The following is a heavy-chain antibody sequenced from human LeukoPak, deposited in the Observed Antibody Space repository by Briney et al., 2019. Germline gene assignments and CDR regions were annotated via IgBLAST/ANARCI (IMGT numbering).Heavy chain of an antibody. J-gene: IGHJ3*02. CDR3: ARDRPYGSGSYYAFDI. CDR1: GFTVSYNY. D-gene: IGHD3-10*01. Sequence: GSLRLSCAASGFTVSYNYMSWVRQAPGKGLEWVSVIYSGGSTYYADSVKGRFTISRDNSKNTLYLQMNSLRAEDTAVYYCARDRPYGSGSYYAFDIWGQGTMVTVSS. CDR2: IYSGGST. V-gene: IGHV3-53*01.